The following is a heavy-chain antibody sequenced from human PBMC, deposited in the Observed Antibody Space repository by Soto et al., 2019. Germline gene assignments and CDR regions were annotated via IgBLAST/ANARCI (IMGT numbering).Heavy chain of an antibody. CDR3: ARVQGYYDSSGYYY. V-gene: IGHV3-30-3*01. D-gene: IGHD3-22*01. Sequence: GGSLRLSCAASGFTFSSYAMSWVRQAPGKGLEWVAVISYDGSNKYYADSVKGRFTISRDNSKNTLYLQMNSLRAEDTAVYYCARVQGYYDSSGYYYWGQGTLVTVSS. J-gene: IGHJ4*02. CDR2: ISYDGSNK. CDR1: GFTFSSYA.